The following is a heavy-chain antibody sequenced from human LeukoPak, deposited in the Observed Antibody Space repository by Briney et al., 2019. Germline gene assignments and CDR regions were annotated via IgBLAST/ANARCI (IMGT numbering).Heavy chain of an antibody. CDR3: ARGDQPPYYGMDV. Sequence: SVKVPCKASGGTFSSYAISWVRQAPGQGLEWMGRIIPILGIANYAQKFQGRVTITADKSTSTAYMELSSLRSEDTAVYYCARGDQPPYYGMDVWGQGTTVTVSS. CDR1: GGTFSSYA. D-gene: IGHD2-2*01. J-gene: IGHJ6*02. CDR2: IIPILGIA. V-gene: IGHV1-69*04.